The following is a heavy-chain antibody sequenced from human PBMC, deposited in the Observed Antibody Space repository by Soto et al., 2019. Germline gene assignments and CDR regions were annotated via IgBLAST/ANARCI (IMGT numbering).Heavy chain of an antibody. J-gene: IGHJ4*02. D-gene: IGHD3-10*01. Sequence: QVQLVESGGGVVQPGRSLRLSCAASGFTFSNYAMHWVRQAPGKGLKWVSIIVKDGINKYYADSVKGRFTISRDDSKNTLYLQMSSLRAEDTAMYYCVRGFGQLLLDYWGQGTLVTVSS. V-gene: IGHV3-30-3*01. CDR3: VRGFGQLLLDY. CDR1: GFTFSNYA. CDR2: IVKDGINK.